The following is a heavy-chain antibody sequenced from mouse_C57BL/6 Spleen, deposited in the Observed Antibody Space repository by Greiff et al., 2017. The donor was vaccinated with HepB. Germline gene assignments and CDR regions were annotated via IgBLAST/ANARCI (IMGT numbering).Heavy chain of an antibody. D-gene: IGHD1-1*01. J-gene: IGHJ2*01. CDR1: GYTFTSYW. CDR2: IHPNSGST. Sequence: QVQLKQPGAELVKPGASVKLSCKASGYTFTSYWMHWVKQRPGQGLEWIGMIHPNSGSTNYNEKFKSKATLTVDKSSSTAYMQLSSLTSEDSAVYYCARSESYGFDYWGQGTTLTVSS. V-gene: IGHV1-64*01. CDR3: ARSESYGFDY.